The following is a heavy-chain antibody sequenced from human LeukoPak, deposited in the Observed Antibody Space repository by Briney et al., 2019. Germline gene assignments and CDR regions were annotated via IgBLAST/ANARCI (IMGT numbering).Heavy chain of an antibody. V-gene: IGHV4-34*01. CDR3: ARGTEGYGYFDY. Sequence: TSETLSLTCAVYGGSFSGYYWSWIRQPPGKXLEWIGEIHHSGSTYYNPSLKSRVTISVDRSKNQFSLKLSSVTAADTAVYYCARGTEGYGYFDYWGQGTLVTVSS. D-gene: IGHD5-18*01. J-gene: IGHJ4*02. CDR2: IHHSGST. CDR1: GGSFSGYY.